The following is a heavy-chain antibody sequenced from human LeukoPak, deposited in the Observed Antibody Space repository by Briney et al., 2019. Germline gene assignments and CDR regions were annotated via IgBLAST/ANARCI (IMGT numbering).Heavy chain of an antibody. J-gene: IGHJ4*02. CDR2: ISGSGGNT. CDR3: AKAGSIRLDY. CDR1: GFTFSSSA. V-gene: IGHV3-23*01. D-gene: IGHD1-26*01. Sequence: GGSLRLSCAASGFTFSSSAMSWVRQAPGKGLEWASGISGSGGNTYYADSVKGRFTISRDNSKNTLYLQMNSLRAEDTAVYYCAKAGSIRLDYCGQGTLVTVSS.